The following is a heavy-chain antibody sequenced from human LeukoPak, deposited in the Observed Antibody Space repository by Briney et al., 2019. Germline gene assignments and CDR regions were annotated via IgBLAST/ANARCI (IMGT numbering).Heavy chain of an antibody. CDR3: ARVNYYDRSGYYPHDAFDI. D-gene: IGHD3-22*01. V-gene: IGHV1-2*07. CDR1: GYTFTGYY. J-gene: IGHJ3*02. CDR2: INPNSGGT. Sequence: ASVKVSCKASGYTFTGYYMHWVRQAPGQGLEWMGWINPNSGGTNYAHNFQGRVTMTRDTSISSAYMELSRLRSDDTAVYYCARVNYYDRSGYYPHDAFDIWGQGTMVTVSS.